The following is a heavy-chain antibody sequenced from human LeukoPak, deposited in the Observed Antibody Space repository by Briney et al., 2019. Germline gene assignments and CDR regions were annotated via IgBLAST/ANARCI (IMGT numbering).Heavy chain of an antibody. CDR3: ARDLRYSSGWSASGMDV. CDR1: GYTFTGYY. V-gene: IGHV1-2*02. Sequence: ASVKVSCKASGYTFTGYYMHWVRQAPGQGLEWMGCINPNSGGTNYAQKFQGRVTMTRDTSISTAYMDLRSLRSDDTAVYYCARDLRYSSGWSASGMDVWGKGTTVTISS. J-gene: IGHJ6*03. CDR2: INPNSGGT. D-gene: IGHD6-19*01.